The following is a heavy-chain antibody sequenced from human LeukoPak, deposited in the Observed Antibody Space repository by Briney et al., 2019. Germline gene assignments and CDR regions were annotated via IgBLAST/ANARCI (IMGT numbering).Heavy chain of an antibody. CDR3: ARDAVVRGVVDY. CDR2: ISSSSSYI. CDR1: GFTFSSYS. V-gene: IGHV3-21*01. J-gene: IGHJ4*02. D-gene: IGHD3-10*01. Sequence: GGSLRLSCAASGFTFSSYSMNWVRQPPGKGLEWVSSISSSSSYIYYADSVKGRFTISRDNAKNSLYLQMNSLRAEDTAVYYCARDAVVRGVVDYWGQGTLVTVSS.